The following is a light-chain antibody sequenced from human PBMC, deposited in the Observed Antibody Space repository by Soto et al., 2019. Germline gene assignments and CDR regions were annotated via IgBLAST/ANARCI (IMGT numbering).Light chain of an antibody. CDR2: GAS. Sequence: EIVLTQSPGTLSLSPGDRATLSCRASQSVDTSYLGWYQQKPGQAPRLLIYGASSRATGIPDRFSGRGSGTDFALTISRLEPEDFAVYYCQQYGTSPLTFGGGTKVEIK. J-gene: IGKJ4*01. CDR3: QQYGTSPLT. V-gene: IGKV3-20*01. CDR1: QSVDTSY.